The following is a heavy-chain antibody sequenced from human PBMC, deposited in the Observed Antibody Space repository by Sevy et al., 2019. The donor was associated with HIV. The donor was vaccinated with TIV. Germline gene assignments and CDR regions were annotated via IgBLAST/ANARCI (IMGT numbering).Heavy chain of an antibody. Sequence: SETLSLTCTVSGGSISSYYWRWIRQPPGKGLEWIGYIYYSGNTNYNPSLKSRVTIAVDTSKNQFSLKLSSVTAADTAVYYCAVIDFWSGYLDYWGQGTLVTVSS. V-gene: IGHV4-59*01. CDR1: GGSISSYY. CDR3: AVIDFWSGYLDY. CDR2: IYYSGNT. J-gene: IGHJ4*02. D-gene: IGHD3-3*01.